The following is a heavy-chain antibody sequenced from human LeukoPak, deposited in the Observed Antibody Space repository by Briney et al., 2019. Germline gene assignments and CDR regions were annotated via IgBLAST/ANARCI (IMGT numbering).Heavy chain of an antibody. J-gene: IGHJ4*02. CDR1: GFXFSDYA. CDR3: ARLPQSFVGASPFDF. V-gene: IGHV3-21*01. D-gene: IGHD3-16*01. CDR2: ISGSSSFI. Sequence: GGSLRLSCAASGFXFSDYAMTWVRQAPGKGLEWVSSISGSSSFIYYTYSVQGRFTVSRDNAENSLFLQMDSLKAEDTAVYYCARLPQSFVGASPFDFWGQGTLVTVSS.